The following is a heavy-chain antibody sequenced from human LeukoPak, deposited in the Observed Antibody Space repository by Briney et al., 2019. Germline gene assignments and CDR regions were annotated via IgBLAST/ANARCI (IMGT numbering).Heavy chain of an antibody. CDR1: GFTFSSYA. CDR3: APGPRVDYYDSSGYALFDY. J-gene: IGHJ4*02. Sequence: GSLRLSCAASGFTFSSYAMSWVRQAPGKGLEWVSAISGSGGSTYYADSVKGRFTISRDNSKNTLYLQMNSLRAEDTAVYYCAPGPRVDYYDSSGYALFDYWGQGTLVTVSS. D-gene: IGHD3-22*01. V-gene: IGHV3-23*01. CDR2: ISGSGGST.